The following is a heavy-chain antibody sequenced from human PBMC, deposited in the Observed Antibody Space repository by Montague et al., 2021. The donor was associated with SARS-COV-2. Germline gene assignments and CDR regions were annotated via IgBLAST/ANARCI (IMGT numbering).Heavy chain of an antibody. CDR3: ATMATDLYYNGMDV. CDR1: GFTFSSYE. Sequence: SLRLSCAASGFTFSSYEMNWVRQAPGKGLEWVSYISSSGSTISYADSVKGRFTISRDNAKDSLYLQMNSLRAEDTAVYYCATMATDLYYNGMDVWGQGPRSPSP. CDR2: ISSSGSTI. V-gene: IGHV3-48*03. J-gene: IGHJ6*02. D-gene: IGHD5-24*01.